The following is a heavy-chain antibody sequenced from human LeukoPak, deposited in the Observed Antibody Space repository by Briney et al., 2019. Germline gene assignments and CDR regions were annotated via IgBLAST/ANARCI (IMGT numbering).Heavy chain of an antibody. CDR2: ISSSGSTI. V-gene: IGHV3-11*01. CDR3: ARAIAAAYDAFDI. CDR1: GFTFSDYY. D-gene: IGHD6-13*01. J-gene: IGHJ3*02. Sequence: GGSLRLSCAASGFTFSDYYMGWIRQAPGKGLEWVSYISSSGSTIYYADSVKGRFTISRDNATNSLYLQMNSLRAEDTAVYYCARAIAAAYDAFDIWGQGTMVTVSS.